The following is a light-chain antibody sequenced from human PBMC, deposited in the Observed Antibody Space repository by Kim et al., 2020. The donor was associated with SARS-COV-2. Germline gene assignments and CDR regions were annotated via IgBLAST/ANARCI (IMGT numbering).Light chain of an antibody. CDR3: QQSYSTPYT. J-gene: IGKJ2*01. V-gene: IGKV1-39*01. Sequence: GDRVAITCRASQSISSYLNWYQQKPGKAPKLLIYAASSLQSGVPSRFSGSGSGTDFTLTISSLQPEDFATYYCQQSYSTPYTFGQGTKL. CDR2: AAS. CDR1: QSISSY.